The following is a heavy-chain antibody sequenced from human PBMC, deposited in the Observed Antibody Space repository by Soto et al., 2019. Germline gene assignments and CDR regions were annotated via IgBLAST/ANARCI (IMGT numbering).Heavy chain of an antibody. Sequence: SETLSLTCTVSGGSISSYYWSWIRQPPGKGLEWIGYIYYSGSTNYNPSLKSRVTISVDTSKNQFSLKLSSVTAADTAVYYCAVPRLVAAFDIWGQGTMVTVSS. CDR3: AVPRLVAAFDI. CDR2: IYYSGST. CDR1: GGSISSYY. D-gene: IGHD6-19*01. V-gene: IGHV4-59*08. J-gene: IGHJ3*02.